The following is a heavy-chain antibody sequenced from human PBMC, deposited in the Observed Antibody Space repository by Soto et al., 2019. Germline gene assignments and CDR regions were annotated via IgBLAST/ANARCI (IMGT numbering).Heavy chain of an antibody. CDR2: FHYTGSA. J-gene: IGHJ4*02. Sequence: SETLSLTCTVSGDSISSTNFYWGWIRQPPGKGLEWIGSFHYTGSAYYNPSLKSRVTTSVDTSKNQFSLKLCSVTAADTAVYYCARVRGTGFDYWGQGTLVTVSS. CDR1: GDSISSTNFY. V-gene: IGHV4-39*07. CDR3: ARVRGTGFDY.